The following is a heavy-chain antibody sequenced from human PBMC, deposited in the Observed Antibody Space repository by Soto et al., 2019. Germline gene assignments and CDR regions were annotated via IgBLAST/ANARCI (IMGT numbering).Heavy chain of an antibody. CDR2: IYWDDDK. J-gene: IGHJ3*02. CDR1: GFSLSTSGVG. CDR3: AHRDYCGNEVYAFDI. Sequence: QITLKESGPTLVKPTQTLTLTCTFSGFSLSTSGVGVGWIRQPPGKALEWLALIYWDDDKRYSPSLKSRLTITKDTSKNQVVLTLTTMDPVDTATYYCAHRDYCGNEVYAFDIWGQGRMVTVSS. D-gene: IGHD4-17*01. V-gene: IGHV2-5*02.